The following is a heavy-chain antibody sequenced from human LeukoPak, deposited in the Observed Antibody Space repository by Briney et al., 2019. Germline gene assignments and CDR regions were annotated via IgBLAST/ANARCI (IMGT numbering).Heavy chain of an antibody. CDR3: AINLNYGDPCYFDY. J-gene: IGHJ4*02. D-gene: IGHD4-17*01. Sequence: GSSVKVSCRSSGGTFNTHIFNWVRQAPGQALEWMGWITPFNGNTNYAQKFQDRVTITRDRSMSTAYMELSSLRSEDTAMYYCAINLNYGDPCYFDYWGQGTLVTVSS. V-gene: IGHV1-45*02. CDR2: ITPFNGNT. CDR1: GGTFNTHI.